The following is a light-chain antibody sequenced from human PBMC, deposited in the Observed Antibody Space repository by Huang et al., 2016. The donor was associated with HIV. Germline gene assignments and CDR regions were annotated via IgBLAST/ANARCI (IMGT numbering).Light chain of an antibody. V-gene: IGKV3D-15*01. CDR3: QQYDKWPPGLT. CDR2: DTS. Sequence: EIKMTQSPATLSVSPGGRVTLSCRASQNVRNNLAWYQQKTGQAPRLLIYDTSTRAAGIQARFSGSGSGTEFTLTISGLQSEDFAIYYCQQYDKWPPGLTFGGGTKVEI. CDR1: QNVRNN. J-gene: IGKJ4*01.